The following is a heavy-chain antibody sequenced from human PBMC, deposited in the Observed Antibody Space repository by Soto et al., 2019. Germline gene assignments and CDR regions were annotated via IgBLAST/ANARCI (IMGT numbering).Heavy chain of an antibody. D-gene: IGHD2-21*01. CDR1: GYTFTSYA. Sequence: SVKVSCKASGYTFTSYAMNWVRQAPGQGLEWMGGNIPIFGTANYAQKFQGRVTIIADESTGTTYMELTSLRSEDTAVYYCARAPILVGETTYENYFDYWGQGTLVTVSS. CDR2: NIPIFGTA. V-gene: IGHV1-69*13. J-gene: IGHJ4*02. CDR3: ARAPILVGETTYENYFDY.